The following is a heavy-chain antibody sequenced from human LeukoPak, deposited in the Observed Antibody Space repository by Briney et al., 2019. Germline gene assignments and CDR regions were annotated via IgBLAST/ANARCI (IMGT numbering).Heavy chain of an antibody. CDR2: IYYSGST. CDR1: GGSISGSSYY. Sequence: PSETLSLTCTVSGGSISGSSYYWGWIRQPPGKGLEWIGSIYYSGSTYYNPSLKSRVTISVDTSKNQFSLKLSSVTAADTAVYYCARQGRIFYYFDYWGQGTLVTVSS. D-gene: IGHD2/OR15-2a*01. V-gene: IGHV4-39*01. CDR3: ARQGRIFYYFDY. J-gene: IGHJ4*02.